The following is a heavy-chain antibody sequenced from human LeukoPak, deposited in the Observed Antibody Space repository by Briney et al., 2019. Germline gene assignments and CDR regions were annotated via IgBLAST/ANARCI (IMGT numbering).Heavy chain of an antibody. D-gene: IGHD2-8*01. V-gene: IGHV4-38-2*01. J-gene: IGHJ4*02. CDR1: GYSISSGYY. CDR3: ARGVYLGNGYYFDY. CDR2: IYTSGST. Sequence: SETLSLTCAVSGYSISSGYYWGWIRQPPGKGLEWIGHIYTSGSTNYNSSLKSRVTMSVDTSKNQFSVKLNSVIAADTAMYYCARGVYLGNGYYFDYWGQGTLVTVSS.